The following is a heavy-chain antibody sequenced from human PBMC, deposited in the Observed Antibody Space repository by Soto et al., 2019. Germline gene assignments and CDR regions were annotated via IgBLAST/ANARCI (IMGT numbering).Heavy chain of an antibody. CDR1: GGSISSGDYY. J-gene: IGHJ3*02. D-gene: IGHD3-3*01. V-gene: IGHV4-30-4*01. CDR3: ARGFTIFGVVIIPDAFAI. CDR2: IYYSGST. Sequence: SETLSLTCTVSGGSISSGDYYWGWIRQPPGKGLEWIGYIYYSGSTYYNPSLKSRVTISVDTSKNQFSLKLSSVTAADTAVYYCARGFTIFGVVIIPDAFAIWGQGTMVTVSS.